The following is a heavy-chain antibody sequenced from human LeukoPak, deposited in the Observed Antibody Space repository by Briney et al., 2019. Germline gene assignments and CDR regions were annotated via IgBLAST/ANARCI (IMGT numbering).Heavy chain of an antibody. Sequence: GGSLRLSCAASGFTFSSYEMNWVRQSPGKGLEWVAFIRSDGSNTYYADSVKGRFTISRDNSKSTLSLQMNSLRAEDTAVYYCAKDMTGAFDIWGQGTMVTVSS. V-gene: IGHV3-30*02. J-gene: IGHJ3*02. CDR3: AKDMTGAFDI. CDR1: GFTFSSYE. CDR2: IRSDGSNT.